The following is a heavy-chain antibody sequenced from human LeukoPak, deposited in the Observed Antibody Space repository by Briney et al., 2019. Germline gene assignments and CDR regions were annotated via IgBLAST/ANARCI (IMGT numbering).Heavy chain of an antibody. D-gene: IGHD5-18*01. Sequence: GESLKISCKGSGYSFTSYWIGWVRQMPGKGLEWMGIIYPGDSDTRYSPSFQGQVTISADKSISTAYLQWSSLKASDTAMYYCARQTTDSYGYSLRYFDYWGQGTLVTVSS. CDR1: GYSFTSYW. CDR2: IYPGDSDT. V-gene: IGHV5-51*01. CDR3: ARQTTDSYGYSLRYFDY. J-gene: IGHJ4*02.